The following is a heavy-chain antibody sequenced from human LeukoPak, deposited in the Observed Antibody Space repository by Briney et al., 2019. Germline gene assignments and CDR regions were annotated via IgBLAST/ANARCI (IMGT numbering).Heavy chain of an antibody. Sequence: SETLSLTCTVSGGSISSYYWSWIRQPAGKGLEWIGHIYTSGSTNYNPSLKSRVTMSVDTSKNQFSLKLSSVTAADTAVYYCARGKNYYDSSGCRNNVDYYMDVWGKGTTVTISS. D-gene: IGHD3-22*01. CDR3: ARGKNYYDSSGCRNNVDYYMDV. J-gene: IGHJ6*03. CDR1: GGSISSYY. V-gene: IGHV4-4*07. CDR2: IYTSGST.